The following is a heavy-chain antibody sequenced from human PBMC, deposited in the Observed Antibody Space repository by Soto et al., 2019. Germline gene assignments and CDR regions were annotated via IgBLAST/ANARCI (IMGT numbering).Heavy chain of an antibody. Sequence: GGSLRLSCAASGFTFSSYEMNWVRQAPGKGLEWVSYISSSGSTIYYADSVKGRFTISRDNAKNSLYLQMNSLRAEDTAVYYCAREWDGDWFDPWGQGTLVTVS. CDR2: ISSSGSTI. J-gene: IGHJ5*02. CDR3: AREWDGDWFDP. D-gene: IGHD1-26*01. CDR1: GFTFSSYE. V-gene: IGHV3-48*03.